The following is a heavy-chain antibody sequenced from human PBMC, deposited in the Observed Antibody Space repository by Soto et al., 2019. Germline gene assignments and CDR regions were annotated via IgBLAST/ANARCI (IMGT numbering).Heavy chain of an antibody. D-gene: IGHD3-16*02. CDR2: TYWDGDS. Sequence: QITLKESGPTLVKPTQTLTLTCTFSVFSLRTHGVAVGCIRQPPGKALEWLALTYWDGDSRSSPSLKGRVTATKDTSRDQVVLTVTNMDPVDTATYYCVHRKLSQYGQMSCDYWGQGIIVTVSS. CDR3: VHRKLSQYGQMSCDY. J-gene: IGHJ4*02. CDR1: VFSLRTHGVA. V-gene: IGHV2-5*02.